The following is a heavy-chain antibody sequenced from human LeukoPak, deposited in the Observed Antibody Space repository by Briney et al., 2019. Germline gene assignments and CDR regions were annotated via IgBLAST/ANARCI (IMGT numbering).Heavy chain of an antibody. Sequence: GGSQRLSCAASGFTFSRQAMSWVRQAPGKGLEWASTVSGNGEDTYYAGSVKGRFTISRDNSKNTLYLQMNSLRAEDTAMYYCARGLGYCTSTTCLLPFDYWGQGTLVTVSS. J-gene: IGHJ4*02. V-gene: IGHV3-23*01. CDR1: GFTFSRQA. CDR3: ARGLGYCTSTTCLLPFDY. D-gene: IGHD2-2*01. CDR2: VSGNGEDT.